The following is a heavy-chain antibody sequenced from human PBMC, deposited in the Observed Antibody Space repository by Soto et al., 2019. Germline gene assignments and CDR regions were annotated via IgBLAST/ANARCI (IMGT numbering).Heavy chain of an antibody. CDR1: GGSVSSGSYY. Sequence: PSETLSLTCTVSGGSVSSGSYYWSWIRQPPGKGLEWIGYIYYSGSTNYNPSLKSRVTISVDTSKNQFSLKLSSVTAADTAVYYCASGWGGSYYTSLFNFDYWGQGTLVTVSS. CDR2: IYYSGST. D-gene: IGHD1-26*01. V-gene: IGHV4-61*01. J-gene: IGHJ4*02. CDR3: ASGWGGSYYTSLFNFDY.